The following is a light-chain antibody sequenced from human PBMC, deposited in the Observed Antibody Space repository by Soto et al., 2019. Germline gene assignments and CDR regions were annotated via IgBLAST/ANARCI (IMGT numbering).Light chain of an antibody. J-gene: IGLJ2*01. CDR1: SSDVGYYKY. CDR2: DVS. Sequence: QSALTQPRSVSGSPGQSVTISCTGSSSDVGYYKYVSWYQQHPGKAPKLMIYDVSQRPSGVPDRFSGSKSGTTASLTISGLQADDEADYYCCSHVGTYTAVFGGGTKLTVL. CDR3: CSHVGTYTAV. V-gene: IGLV2-11*01.